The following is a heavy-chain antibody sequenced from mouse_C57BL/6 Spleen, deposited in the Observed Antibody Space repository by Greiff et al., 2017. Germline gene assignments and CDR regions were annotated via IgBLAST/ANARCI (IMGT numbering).Heavy chain of an antibody. D-gene: IGHD1-1*01. J-gene: IGHJ2*01. CDR3: AREGGSRYYFDY. CDR1: GFTFSDYG. V-gene: IGHV5-17*01. Sequence: EVKLVESGGGLVKPGGSLKLSCAASGFTFSDYGMHWVRQAPEKGLEWVAYISSGSSTIYYADTVQGRFTISRDNAKKTLFLQMTSLRSEDTAMYYCAREGGSRYYFDYWGQGTTLTVSS. CDR2: ISSGSSTI.